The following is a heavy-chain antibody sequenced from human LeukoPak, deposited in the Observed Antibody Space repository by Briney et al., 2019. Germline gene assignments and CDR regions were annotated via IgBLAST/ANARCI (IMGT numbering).Heavy chain of an antibody. J-gene: IGHJ4*02. CDR1: GFTFSSYS. CDR3: AKDMASIAVAGHVGYFDY. CDR2: ISSSSSYI. V-gene: IGHV3-21*04. Sequence: PGGSLRLSCAASGFTFSSYSMNWVRQAPGKGLEWVSSISSSSSYIYYADSVKGRFTISRDNAKNSLYLQMNSLRAEDTALYYCAKDMASIAVAGHVGYFDYWGQGTLVTVSS. D-gene: IGHD6-19*01.